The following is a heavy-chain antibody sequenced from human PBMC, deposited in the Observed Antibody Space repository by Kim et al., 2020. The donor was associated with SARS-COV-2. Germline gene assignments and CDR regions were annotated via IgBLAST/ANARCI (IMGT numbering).Heavy chain of an antibody. CDR3: AKDQGEPSIAVAGTFDY. D-gene: IGHD6-19*01. CDR2: ISGSGGST. CDR1: GFTFSSYA. Sequence: GGSLRLSCAASGFTFSSYAMSWVRQAPGKGLEWVSAISGSGGSTYYADSVKGRFTISRDNSKNTLYLQMNSLRAEDTAVYYCAKDQGEPSIAVAGTFDYWGQGTLVTVSS. J-gene: IGHJ4*02. V-gene: IGHV3-23*01.